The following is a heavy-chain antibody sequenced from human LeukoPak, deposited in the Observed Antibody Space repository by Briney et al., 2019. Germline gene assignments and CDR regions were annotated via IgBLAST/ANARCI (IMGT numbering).Heavy chain of an antibody. CDR3: AKADISGYWTYYYYYYMDV. CDR1: GFTFSSYW. D-gene: IGHD3-22*01. J-gene: IGHJ6*03. Sequence: GGSLRLSCAASGFTFSSYWMSWVRQAPGKGLEWVANIKQDGSEKYYVDSVKGRFTISRDNSKNTLYLQMNSLRAEDTAVYYCAKADISGYWTYYYYYYMDVWGKGTTVTVSS. CDR2: IKQDGSEK. V-gene: IGHV3-7*03.